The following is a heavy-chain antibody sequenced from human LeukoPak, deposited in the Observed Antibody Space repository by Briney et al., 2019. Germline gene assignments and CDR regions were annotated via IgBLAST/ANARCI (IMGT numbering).Heavy chain of an antibody. CDR2: IYYSGST. CDR3: ARDGATKGSFDI. V-gene: IGHV4-31*03. Sequence: PSETLSLTCTVSGGSISSGGYYWSWIRQHPGKGLERIGYIYYSGSTYYNPSLKSRVTISVDTSKNQFSLKLSSVTAADTAVYYCARDGATKGSFDIWGQGTMVTVSS. D-gene: IGHD2-8*01. CDR1: GGSISSGGYY. J-gene: IGHJ3*02.